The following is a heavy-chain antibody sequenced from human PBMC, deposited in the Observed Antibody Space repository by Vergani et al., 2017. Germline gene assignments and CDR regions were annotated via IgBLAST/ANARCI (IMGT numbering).Heavy chain of an antibody. J-gene: IGHJ4*02. CDR2: ISGRSNYI. V-gene: IGHV3-21*06. CDR1: GFSFSTYS. CDR3: ARKKYYDSKDYYQVEPFDY. D-gene: IGHD3-22*01. Sequence: EVQLQESGGGLVKPGGSLRVSCAASGFSFSTYSINWVRQAPGKGLEWVSSISGRSNYIYYADSLKGRFTISRDNSKNSVYLQMNSLRVEDTAIYYCARKKYYDSKDYYQVEPFDYWGQGTLVTVSS.